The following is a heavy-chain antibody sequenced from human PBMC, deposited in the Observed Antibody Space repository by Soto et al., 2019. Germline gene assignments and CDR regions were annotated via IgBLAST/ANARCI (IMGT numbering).Heavy chain of an antibody. CDR1: GFTFSSHA. D-gene: IGHD2-15*01. CDR2: ISYDGSNK. V-gene: IGHV3-30-3*01. Sequence: QVQLVESGGGVVQPGRSLRLSCAASGFTFSSHAMHWVRQAPGKGLEWVAVISYDGSNKYYADSVKGRFTISRDNSKNTLYLQMNSLRAEDTAVYYCARCGGGSCYSHYWGQGTLVTVSS. J-gene: IGHJ4*02. CDR3: ARCGGGSCYSHY.